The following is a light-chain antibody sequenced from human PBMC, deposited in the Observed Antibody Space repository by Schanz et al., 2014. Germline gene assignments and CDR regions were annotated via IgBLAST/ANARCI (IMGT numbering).Light chain of an antibody. CDR2: GAS. CDR3: QQRRT. V-gene: IGKV3D-20*02. J-gene: IGKJ3*01. Sequence: EIVLTQSPGTLSLSPGERATLSCRASQSVSSTYLAWYQQRPGQAPRLLIYGASSRATGIPDRFSGSGSGTDFTLTISSLEPEDFAVYYCQQRRTFGPGTKVDLK. CDR1: QSVSSTY.